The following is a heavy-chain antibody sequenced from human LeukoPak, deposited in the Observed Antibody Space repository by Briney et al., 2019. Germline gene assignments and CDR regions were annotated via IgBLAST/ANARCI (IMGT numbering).Heavy chain of an antibody. Sequence: SVKVSCKASGGTFSSYAISWVRQAPGQGLEWMGGIIPILGTANYAQKFQGRVTITADESTSTAYMELSSLRSEDTAVYYCARFCSSTSCVYYGMDVWGQGTTVTVSS. V-gene: IGHV1-69*13. CDR1: GGTFSSYA. CDR2: IIPILGTA. J-gene: IGHJ6*02. CDR3: ARFCSSTSCVYYGMDV. D-gene: IGHD2-2*01.